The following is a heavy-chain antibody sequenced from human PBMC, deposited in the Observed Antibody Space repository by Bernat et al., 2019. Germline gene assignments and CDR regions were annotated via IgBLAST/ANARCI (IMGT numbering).Heavy chain of an antibody. CDR3: ARNLAAAGPAGFDY. J-gene: IGHJ4*02. CDR1: GFTFSSYE. D-gene: IGHD6-13*01. Sequence: EVQLVESGGGLVQPGGSLRLSCAASGFTFSSYEMNWVRQAPGKGLEWVPYISSSGSTIYYADSVKGRFTISRDNAKNSLYLQMNSLRAEDTAVYYCARNLAAAGPAGFDYWGQGTLVTVSS. CDR2: ISSSGSTI. V-gene: IGHV3-48*03.